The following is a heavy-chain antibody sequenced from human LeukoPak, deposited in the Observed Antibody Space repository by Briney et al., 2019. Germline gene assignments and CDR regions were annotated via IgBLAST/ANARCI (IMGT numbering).Heavy chain of an antibody. Sequence: SETLSLTCAVSGGSISSGGYSWGWIRQPPGKGLEWIGYIYHSGSTYYNPSLKSRVTISVDRSKNQFSLKLSSVTAADTAVYYCARVRYFDWLDYGMDVWGQGTTVTVSS. CDR2: IYHSGST. V-gene: IGHV4-30-2*01. CDR3: ARVRYFDWLDYGMDV. D-gene: IGHD3-9*01. CDR1: GGSISSGGYS. J-gene: IGHJ6*02.